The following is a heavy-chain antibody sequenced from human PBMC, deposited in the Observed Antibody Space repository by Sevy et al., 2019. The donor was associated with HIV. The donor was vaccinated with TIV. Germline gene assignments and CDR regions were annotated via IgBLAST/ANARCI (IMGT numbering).Heavy chain of an antibody. Sequence: SETLSLTCTVSGGSVSSGRYYWSWIRQPPGKGLEWIGYIYYSGSTNYNPSLKSRVTISVDTSKNQFSLKLSSVTAADTAVYYCARHRATTLDYWGQGTLVTVSS. CDR1: GGSVSSGRYY. J-gene: IGHJ4*02. V-gene: IGHV4-61*01. D-gene: IGHD1-26*01. CDR2: IYYSGST. CDR3: ARHRATTLDY.